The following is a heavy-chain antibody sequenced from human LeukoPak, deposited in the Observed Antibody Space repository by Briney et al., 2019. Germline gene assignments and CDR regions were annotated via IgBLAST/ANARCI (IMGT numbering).Heavy chain of an antibody. V-gene: IGHV5-10-1*01. D-gene: IGHD3-10*01. CDR1: GYNFSFYW. CDR2: IDPSDSYT. CDR3: ASSHYYGSGSYYPTGGDAFDL. J-gene: IGHJ3*01. Sequence: GESLRISCKSSGYNFSFYWITWVRQMPGKGLEWMGRIDPSDSYTNYSPSFEGHVTISADKSISTAYLQWSSLKASDTAMYYCASSHYYGSGSYYPTGGDAFDLWGQGTMVSVSS.